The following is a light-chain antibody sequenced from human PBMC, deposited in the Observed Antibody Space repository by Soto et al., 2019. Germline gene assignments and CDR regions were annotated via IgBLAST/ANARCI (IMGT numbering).Light chain of an antibody. J-gene: IGLJ3*02. V-gene: IGLV4-60*02. CDR1: SGHSNYI. Sequence: QLVLTQSSSASASLGSSVKLTCTLSSGHSNYIIAWHQLQPGKAPRYLMKLEGSGSYNKGSGVPDRFSGSSSGADRYLTISNLKIEDEADYYCETWDSNTRVFGGGTKLTVL. CDR2: LEGSGSY. CDR3: ETWDSNTRV.